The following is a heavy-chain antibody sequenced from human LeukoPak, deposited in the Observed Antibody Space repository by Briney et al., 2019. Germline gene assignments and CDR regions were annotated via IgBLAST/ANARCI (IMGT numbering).Heavy chain of an antibody. CDR2: VSADNGET. V-gene: IGHV1-18*01. J-gene: IGHJ5*02. D-gene: IGHD2-2*01. CDR3: ARDYQLLLLWDCFDP. Sequence: ASVKVSCKASGYSFNTYGISWVRQAPGQGLEWMGWVSADNGETNYAQKFQGRVTMTTDTSMSTAYMELRSLRSDDTAVYYCARDYQLLLLWDCFDPWGQGTLVSVSS. CDR1: GYSFNTYG.